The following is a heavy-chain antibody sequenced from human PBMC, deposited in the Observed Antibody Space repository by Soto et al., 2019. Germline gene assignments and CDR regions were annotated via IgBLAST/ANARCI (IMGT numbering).Heavy chain of an antibody. Sequence: PSECMSLACTVSGDTISSSFWSWIWQPPGKGLEWIGYIYYSGSTNCNPSLKSRVTTSVDTSKNQFSLKLSSVTAADTAVYYCPRLLDYYDRSGYFDYWGQGTLVTVSS. CDR1: GDTISSSF. CDR2: IYYSGST. D-gene: IGHD3-22*01. CDR3: PRLLDYYDRSGYFDY. V-gene: IGHV4-59*08. J-gene: IGHJ4*02.